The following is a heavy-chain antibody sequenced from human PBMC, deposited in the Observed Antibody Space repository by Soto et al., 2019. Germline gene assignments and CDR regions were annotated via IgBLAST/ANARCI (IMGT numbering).Heavy chain of an antibody. D-gene: IGHD6-19*01. CDR2: IDWDDDK. CDR3: ARDKQWLAGFDY. V-gene: IGHV2-70*04. Sequence: GPTLVNPTQTLTLTCTFSGFSLSTSGMRVSWIRQPPGKALEWLARIDWDDDKFYSTSLKTRLTISKDTSKNQVVLTMTNMDPVDTATYYCARDKQWLAGFDYWGQGTLVTVSS. J-gene: IGHJ4*02. CDR1: GFSLSTSGMR.